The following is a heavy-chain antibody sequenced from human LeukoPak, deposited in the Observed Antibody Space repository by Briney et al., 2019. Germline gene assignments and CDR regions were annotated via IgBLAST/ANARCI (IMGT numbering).Heavy chain of an antibody. V-gene: IGHV3-23*01. CDR3: AKDYYDSVPDAFDI. CDR1: GFTFCSYA. CDR2: ISGSGGST. J-gene: IGHJ3*02. Sequence: PGGSLRLSCAASGFTFCSYAMSWVRKAPGKGLTWVSAISGSGGSTYYADSVKGRFTISRDDSKNTLYLQMNSLRAEDTAVYYCAKDYYDSVPDAFDIWGQGTMVTVSS. D-gene: IGHD3-22*01.